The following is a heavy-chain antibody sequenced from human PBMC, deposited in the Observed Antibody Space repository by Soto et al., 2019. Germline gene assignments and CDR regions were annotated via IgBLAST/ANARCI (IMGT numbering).Heavy chain of an antibody. D-gene: IGHD3-3*01. CDR3: AEGFSDLWSGHSLYYYD. CDR2: ISGGGDSP. CDR1: GFTFTSYA. V-gene: IGHV3-23*01. J-gene: IGHJ4*02. Sequence: EVQLLESGGGLVQPGGSLRLSCAASGFTFTSYAMSWVRQAPGKGLEWVSGISGGGDSPYYADSVRGRVTISRDNSKNALQQQMNSLTAEDTAIYYSAEGFSDLWSGHSLYYYDWGRGTLVTVSS.